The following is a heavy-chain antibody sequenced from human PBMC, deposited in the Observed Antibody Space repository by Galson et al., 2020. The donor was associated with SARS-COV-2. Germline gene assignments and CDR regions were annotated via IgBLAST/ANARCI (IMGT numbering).Heavy chain of an antibody. CDR2: INHSGST. J-gene: IGHJ5*02. CDR3: SRGGYCSSTSCYTRGNWFDP. D-gene: IGHD2-2*02. V-gene: IGHV4-34*01. Sequence: SETLSLTCAVSGGSFSGYYWCWIRQPPGKGLEWNWDINHSGSTNYNPSLKSRVTISVDTSKNQFSLKLSSVTAADTAVYYCSRGGYCSSTSCYTRGNWFDPWGQGTLVTVSS. CDR1: GGSFSGYY.